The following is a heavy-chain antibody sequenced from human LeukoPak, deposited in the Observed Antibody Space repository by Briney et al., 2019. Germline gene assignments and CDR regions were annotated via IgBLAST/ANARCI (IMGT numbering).Heavy chain of an antibody. CDR2: INPGIFTT. D-gene: IGHD3-16*01. CDR1: GCPFTAFS. CDR3: ARDWAHGSFDL. V-gene: IGHV1-46*01. J-gene: IGHJ4*02. Sequence: ASVKVSCKALGCPFTAFSLHWVRQAPGQGPELMAIINPGIFTTTYAQKLQDRITVTSDTSTATVYMELRSLRLEVTAVYFCARDWAHGSFDLWGQGTLVTVSS.